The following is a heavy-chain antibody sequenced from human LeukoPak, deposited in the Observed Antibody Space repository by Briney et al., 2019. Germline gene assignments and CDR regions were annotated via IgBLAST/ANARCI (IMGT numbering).Heavy chain of an antibody. Sequence: GGSLRLSCAASRFTFTNYWMSWVRHAPGKGLELVANINQDSSEKYYVDSVKGRFTSSRDNAKNSLYLQMNSLRAEDTAVYYCARLREIPVFGVVTKSTSYFDYWGQGTLVTVSS. CDR1: RFTFTNYW. D-gene: IGHD3-3*01. V-gene: IGHV3-7*01. J-gene: IGHJ4*02. CDR2: INQDSSEK. CDR3: ARLREIPVFGVVTKSTSYFDY.